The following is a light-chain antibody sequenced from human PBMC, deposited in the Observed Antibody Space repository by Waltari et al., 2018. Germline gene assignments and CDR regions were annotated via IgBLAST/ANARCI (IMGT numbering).Light chain of an antibody. CDR1: ENIGRY. V-gene: IGKV1-39*01. Sequence: DIQMTQSPSSLSASIGDRVTITCRASENIGRYLNWYQQGTGEAPKLLIYATSTLQTEVPSRFSGSGSRTDFTLTISSLQPEDFATYYCQHTFETPYSFGQGTKLESK. J-gene: IGKJ2*01. CDR2: ATS. CDR3: QHTFETPYS.